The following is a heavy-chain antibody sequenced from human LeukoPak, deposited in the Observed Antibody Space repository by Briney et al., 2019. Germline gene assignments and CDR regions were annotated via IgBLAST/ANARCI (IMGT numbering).Heavy chain of an antibody. J-gene: IGHJ4*02. CDR2: IKQDGSEK. D-gene: IGHD2-21*02. Sequence: GGSLRLSCAASGFTFSSYWMSWVRQAPGKGLEWVANIKQDGSEKYYVDSVKGRFTISRDNAKNSLYLQMNSLRAEDTAVYYCARDLRQGCCGGDCYFDYWGQGTLVTVSS. V-gene: IGHV3-7*01. CDR1: GFTFSSYW. CDR3: ARDLRQGCCGGDCYFDY.